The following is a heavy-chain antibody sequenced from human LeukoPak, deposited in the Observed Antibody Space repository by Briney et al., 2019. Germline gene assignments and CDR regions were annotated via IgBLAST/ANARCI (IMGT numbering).Heavy chain of an antibody. J-gene: IGHJ4*02. CDR1: GFTFSSYS. D-gene: IGHD1-26*01. V-gene: IGHV3-48*02. CDR2: ITASGTAM. CDR3: ASSGSYRFDY. Sequence: PGGSLRLSCAASGFTFSSYSKNWVRQAPGKGLEWISYITASGTAMFYADSVKGRFTISRDNAKNSLYLQMNSLRDEDTAVYYCASSGSYRFDYWGQGTLVTVSS.